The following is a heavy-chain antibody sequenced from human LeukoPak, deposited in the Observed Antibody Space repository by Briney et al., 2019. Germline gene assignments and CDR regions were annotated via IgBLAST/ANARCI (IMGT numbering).Heavy chain of an antibody. V-gene: IGHV1-18*01. CDR1: GYTFTSYG. J-gene: IGHJ4*02. CDR2: ISAYNGNT. Sequence: APVKVSCKASGYTFTSYGISWVRQAPGQGLEWMGWISAYNGNTNYAQKLQGRVTMTTDTSTSTAYMELRSLRSDDTAVYYCARGVGGAIAVAGTFDYWGQGTLVTVSS. D-gene: IGHD6-19*01. CDR3: ARGVGGAIAVAGTFDY.